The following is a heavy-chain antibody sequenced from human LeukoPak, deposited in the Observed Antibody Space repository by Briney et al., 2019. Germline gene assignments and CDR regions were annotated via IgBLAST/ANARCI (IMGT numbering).Heavy chain of an antibody. CDR3: AKDPLL. CDR1: GFTFSDYG. Sequence: PGGSLRLSCGASGFTFSDYGMHWVRQAPGKGLEWVAFIRNDGGNEYYADSVKGRFTVSRDNSKNTVFLQMSSLRAEDTAVYYCAKDPLLGGQGTLATVSS. CDR2: IRNDGGNE. V-gene: IGHV3-30*02. J-gene: IGHJ4*02.